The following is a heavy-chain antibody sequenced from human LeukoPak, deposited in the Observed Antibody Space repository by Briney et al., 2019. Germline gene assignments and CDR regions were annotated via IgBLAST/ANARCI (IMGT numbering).Heavy chain of an antibody. J-gene: IGHJ4*02. CDR2: INPGGSSI. V-gene: IGHV3-74*01. CDR3: ARSNQADDY. CDR1: GFTFSSYW. Sequence: GGSLRLSCAASGFTFSSYWMHWVRQVPGKGLVWVARINPGGSSITYADSVKGRFTISRDNAKNTLYLQMDSLSAEDTGVYYCARSNQADDYWGQGTLVTVSS. D-gene: IGHD1-14*01.